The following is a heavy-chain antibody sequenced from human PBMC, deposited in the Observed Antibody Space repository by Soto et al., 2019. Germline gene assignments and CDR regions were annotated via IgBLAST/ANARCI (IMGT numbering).Heavy chain of an antibody. CDR2: IYYSGST. J-gene: IGHJ5*02. CDR3: ARDPEYCGGDCYGWFDP. Sequence: SETLSLTCTVSGGSISSYYWSWIRQPPGKGLEWIGYIYYSGSTNYNPSLKSRVTISVDTSKNQFSLKLSSVTAADTAVYYCARDPEYCGGDCYGWFDPWGQGTLVTVSS. V-gene: IGHV4-59*12. D-gene: IGHD2-21*01. CDR1: GGSISSYY.